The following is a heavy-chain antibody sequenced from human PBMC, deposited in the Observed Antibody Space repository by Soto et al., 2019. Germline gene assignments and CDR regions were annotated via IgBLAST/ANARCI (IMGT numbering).Heavy chain of an antibody. Sequence: QVQLVQSGAEVKKPGSSVKVSCKASGGTFSSYAISWVRQAPGQGLEWMGGIIPIFGTANYAQKFQGRVTITADESTNTAYMGLSSLRSEDTAVYYCARGGVWFGEPNWFDPWGQGTLVTVSS. CDR3: ARGGVWFGEPNWFDP. J-gene: IGHJ5*02. D-gene: IGHD3-10*01. CDR1: GGTFSSYA. V-gene: IGHV1-69*01. CDR2: IIPIFGTA.